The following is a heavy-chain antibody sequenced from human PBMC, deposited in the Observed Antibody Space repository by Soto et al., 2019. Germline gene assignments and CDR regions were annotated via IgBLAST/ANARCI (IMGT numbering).Heavy chain of an antibody. CDR1: EFRFSSYW. J-gene: IGHJ6*03. CDR2: INQDGSDK. D-gene: IGHD3-3*02. CDR3: VRVFSPIRLAYMDV. Sequence: EVQLVESGGGWVQPGGSLRLSCTASEFRFSSYWMNCVRQSPGKGLEWVANINQDGSDKYYVDFVRGRFTISRDNAKNSLYLQMTNLRAEDTAVYYCVRVFSPIRLAYMDVWGKGTTVAVSS. V-gene: IGHV3-7*01.